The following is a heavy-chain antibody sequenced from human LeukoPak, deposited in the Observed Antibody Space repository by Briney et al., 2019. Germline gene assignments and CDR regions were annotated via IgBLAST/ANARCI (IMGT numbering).Heavy chain of an antibody. J-gene: IGHJ5*02. V-gene: IGHV3-21*01. Sequence: GGSLRLSCVASGFTFSSYSMNWVRQAPGKGLEWVSSISSSSSYIYYADSVKGRFTISRDNAKNSLYLQMNSLRAEDTAVYYCARVGYCSGGSCYGVSWFDPWGQGTLVTVSS. CDR3: ARVGYCSGGSCYGVSWFDP. CDR2: ISSSSSYI. D-gene: IGHD2-15*01. CDR1: GFTFSSYS.